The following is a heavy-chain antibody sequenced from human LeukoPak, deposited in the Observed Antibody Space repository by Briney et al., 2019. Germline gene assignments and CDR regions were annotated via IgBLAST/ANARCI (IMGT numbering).Heavy chain of an antibody. Sequence: SETLSLTCTVSGGSISSYYWSWIPQPAGKGLEWIGRIYTSGSTNYNPSLKSRVTISVDTSKNQFSLKLSSVTAADTAVYYCARVVPAAKAFDYWGQGTLVTVSS. CDR1: GGSISSYY. J-gene: IGHJ4*02. CDR2: IYTSGST. V-gene: IGHV4-4*07. D-gene: IGHD2-2*01. CDR3: ARVVPAAKAFDY.